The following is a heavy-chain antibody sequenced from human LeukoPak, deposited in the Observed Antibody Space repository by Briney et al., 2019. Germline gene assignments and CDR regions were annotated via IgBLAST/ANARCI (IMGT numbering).Heavy chain of an antibody. J-gene: IGHJ4*02. CDR3: ARDQFRGVPPGDY. V-gene: IGHV3-48*01. CDR1: GFTFSSYS. D-gene: IGHD3-10*01. CDR2: ISSSSSTI. Sequence: PGGSLRLSCAASGFTFSSYSMNWVRQAPGKGLEWVSYISSSSSTIYYADSVNGRFTISRDNAKNSLYLQMNSLRAEDTAVYYCARDQFRGVPPGDYWGQGTLVTVSS.